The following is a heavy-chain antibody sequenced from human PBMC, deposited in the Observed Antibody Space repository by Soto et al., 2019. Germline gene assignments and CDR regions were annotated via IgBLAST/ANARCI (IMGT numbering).Heavy chain of an antibody. J-gene: IGHJ4*01. CDR1: GFTFSSSW. CDR2: IRPDGIDK. V-gene: IGHV3-7*02. D-gene: IGHD3-16*01. CDR3: ARAIDYHFDY. Sequence: EVQXVXSGGGLVQXXXXLXLSCVASGFTFSSSWMTWVRQAPGKGLEWVANIRPDGIDKYYVDSAKGXFXXXXXXXXXXXXXXXXXXXXXDTAXYXXARAIDYHFDYWX.